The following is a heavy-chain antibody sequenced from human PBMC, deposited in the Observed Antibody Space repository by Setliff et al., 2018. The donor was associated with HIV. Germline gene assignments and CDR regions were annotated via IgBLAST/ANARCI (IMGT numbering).Heavy chain of an antibody. D-gene: IGHD3-22*01. CDR3: ATDSSGYYLGGFDY. CDR2: ISGSGGST. J-gene: IGHJ4*02. V-gene: IGHV3-23*01. CDR1: GLSFSSYV. Sequence: GGSLRLSCAASGLSFSSYVMSWVRQAPGKGLEWVSGISGSGGSTYYADSAKGRFTISRDNSKNKVYLQMNNLRAEDTAVYYCATDSSGYYLGGFDYWGQGTLVTVS.